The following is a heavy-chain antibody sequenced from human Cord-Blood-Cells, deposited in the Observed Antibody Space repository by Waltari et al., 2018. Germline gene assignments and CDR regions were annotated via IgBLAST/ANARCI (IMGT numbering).Heavy chain of an antibody. CDR2: IMLILGIE. CDR1: GGTFSSYA. CDR3: ARETRYYYYMDV. Sequence: QVQLVQSGAEVKKPGSSVKVSCKASGGTFSSYAISWVRQAPGQGLEWMGGIMLILGIENDAQKFQGRVTITADESTSTAYMELSSLRSEDTAVYYCARETRYYYYMDVWGKGTTVTVSS. J-gene: IGHJ6*03. V-gene: IGHV1-69*04.